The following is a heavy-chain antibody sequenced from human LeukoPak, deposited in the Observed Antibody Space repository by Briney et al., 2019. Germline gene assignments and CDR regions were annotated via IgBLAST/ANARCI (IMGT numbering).Heavy chain of an antibody. D-gene: IGHD2-2*03. Sequence: SETLSLTCALSVGSLCSTTSYGGWIRHPPGKGLEWIGRIYYSGSTFYNPSLKRRVTISVDTSKNQSSLRLSSVPAADPAVNFWAGHGSTDYLAYWGQGTLVTVSS. CDR2: IYYSGST. V-gene: IGHV4-39*01. CDR1: VGSLCSTTSY. J-gene: IGHJ4*02. CDR3: AGHGSTDYLAY.